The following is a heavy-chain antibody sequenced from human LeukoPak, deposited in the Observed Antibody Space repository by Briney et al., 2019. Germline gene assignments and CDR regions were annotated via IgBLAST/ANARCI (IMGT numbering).Heavy chain of an antibody. V-gene: IGHV3-23*01. CDR2: ISGSGGST. Sequence: PGGSLRLSCAASGFTFSSYAMSWVRQAPGKGLEWVSAISGSGGSTYYADSVKGRFTISRDNSKNTLYLQMNTLRAEDTAVYYCAKVGQGVVVVPPAPVSYWGQGTLVTVSS. D-gene: IGHD2-2*01. J-gene: IGHJ4*02. CDR3: AKVGQGVVVVPPAPVSY. CDR1: GFTFSSYA.